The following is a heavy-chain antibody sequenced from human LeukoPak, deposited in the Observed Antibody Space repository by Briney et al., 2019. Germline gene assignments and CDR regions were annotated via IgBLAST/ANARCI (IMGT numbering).Heavy chain of an antibody. J-gene: IGHJ4*02. D-gene: IGHD4-17*01. CDR3: ARELTTVSPYYFDC. Sequence: SVKVSCKASGGTFSSYAISWVRQAPGQGLEWMGRIIPILGIANYAQKFQGRVTITADKSTSTAYMELSSLRSEDTAVYYCARELTTVSPYYFDCWGQGTLVTVSS. CDR1: GGTFSSYA. V-gene: IGHV1-69*04. CDR2: IIPILGIA.